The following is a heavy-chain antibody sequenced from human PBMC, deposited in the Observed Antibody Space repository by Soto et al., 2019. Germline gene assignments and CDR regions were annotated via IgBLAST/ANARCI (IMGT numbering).Heavy chain of an antibody. CDR1: GFTFSSYA. J-gene: IGHJ6*04. CDR3: AKYWCIAARLELNYYAMDF. Sequence: PGGSHRLSCAAAGFTFSSYAMHWVRHAQGKGLEWLAVILYNGSNKLYADSVKGRVTISRYISKNTLYLQMNSLRAEDTAVYYCAKYWCIAARLELNYYAMDFWGKGTAVTVSS. V-gene: IGHV3-30*18. D-gene: IGHD6-6*01. CDR2: ILYNGSNK.